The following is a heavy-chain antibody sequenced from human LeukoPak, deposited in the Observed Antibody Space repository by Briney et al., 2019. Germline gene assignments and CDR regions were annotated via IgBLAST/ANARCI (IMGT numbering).Heavy chain of an antibody. CDR3: ARGAWATRLAS. V-gene: IGHV4-34*01. Sequence: SETLSLTCAAYGESLNSYYWSWVRQPPGEGLEWIGEIYESGTTKYNPSLKSRVAISMVPSKQQFSLRLSSVTAADTAVYYCARGAWATRLASWGLGTPVIVSS. J-gene: IGHJ4*02. CDR2: IYESGTT. CDR1: GESLNSYY. D-gene: IGHD2-15*01.